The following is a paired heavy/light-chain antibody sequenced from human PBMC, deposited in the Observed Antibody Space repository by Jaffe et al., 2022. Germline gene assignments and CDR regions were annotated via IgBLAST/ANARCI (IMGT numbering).Heavy chain of an antibody. CDR1: GFTFGDHA. J-gene: IGHJ4*02. D-gene: IGHD3-10*01. CDR2: IRSRVYGGTT. CDR3: TRALRYYGSGWYDRVADY. V-gene: IGHV3-49*04. Sequence: EVQVVESGGGLVQPGRSLRLSCRGSGFTFGDHAMSWVRQAPGKGLEWVGFIRSRVYGGTTAYAASVKGRFTISRDDSESIAYLQMNSLKTEDTAVYYCTRALRYYGSGWYDRVADYWGQGTLVTVS.
Light chain of an antibody. CDR1: QDISNY. Sequence: DIQMTQSPSSLSASVGDRVTITCRASQDISNYLAWFQQKPGKAPKSLIYAASTLQSGVPSKFSGSGSGTDFTLTISSLQPEDFATYYCQQYSSYPSNFGGGTKVDI. J-gene: IGKJ4*01. CDR2: AAS. V-gene: IGKV1-16*02. CDR3: QQYSSYPSN.